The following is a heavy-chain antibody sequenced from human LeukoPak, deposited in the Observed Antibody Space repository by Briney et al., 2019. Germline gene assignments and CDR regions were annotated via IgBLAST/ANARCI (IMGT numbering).Heavy chain of an antibody. CDR3: ASAYYDFWSGYYEGYFQH. V-gene: IGHV4-34*01. CDR1: GGSFSGYY. J-gene: IGHJ1*01. D-gene: IGHD3-3*01. Sequence: SETLSLTCAVYGGSFSGYYWSWIRQPPGKGLEWIGEINHSGSTNYNPSLKSRVTISVDTSKNQFSLKLSSVTAADTAVYYCASAYYDFWSGYYEGYFQHWGQGTLVTVSS. CDR2: INHSGST.